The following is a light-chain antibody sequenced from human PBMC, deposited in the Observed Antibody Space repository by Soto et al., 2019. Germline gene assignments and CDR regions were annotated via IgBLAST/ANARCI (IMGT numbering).Light chain of an antibody. CDR1: DSDVGPYHY. Sequence: QSALTQPASVSGSPGQSITLSCTGTDSDVGPYHYISWYQHLPGKAPKLIIYDVSNRPSGVSDRFSGSKSGTSGSLAISGLRSEDEADYYCAAWDDSLVVFGGGTQLTVL. CDR3: AAWDDSLVV. V-gene: IGLV2-14*01. CDR2: DVS. J-gene: IGLJ2*01.